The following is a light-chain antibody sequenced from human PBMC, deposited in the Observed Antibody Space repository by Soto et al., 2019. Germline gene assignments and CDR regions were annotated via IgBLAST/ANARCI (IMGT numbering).Light chain of an antibody. V-gene: IGLV1-47*01. J-gene: IGLJ2*01. CDR3: AAWDDSLSAYVV. CDR2: RNN. Sequence: QSVLTQPPSASGTPGQRVTISCSGSSSNIGSNYVYWYQQLPGTAPKLLIYRNNQRPSGVPDRFSGSKSGTSASLAISGLRSEDAADYYCAAWDDSLSAYVVFGGGTKLTVL. CDR1: SSNIGSNY.